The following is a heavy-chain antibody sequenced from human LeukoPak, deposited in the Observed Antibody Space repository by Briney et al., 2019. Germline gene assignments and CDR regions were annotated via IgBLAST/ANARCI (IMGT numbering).Heavy chain of an antibody. Sequence: SQTLSLTCAISGDSVSSDSATWNWIRQSPSRGLEWLGRTFYRSKWYYEYAVSVKGRITINPDTSKNQISLQLNSVTPEDTAVYYWALYREDAFDMWGHGTMVTVSS. V-gene: IGHV6-1*01. CDR1: GDSVSSDSAT. J-gene: IGHJ3*02. CDR2: TFYRSKWYY. D-gene: IGHD1-1*01. CDR3: ALYREDAFDM.